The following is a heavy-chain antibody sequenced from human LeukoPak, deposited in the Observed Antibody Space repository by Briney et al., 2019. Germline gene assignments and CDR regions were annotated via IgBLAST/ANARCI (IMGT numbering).Heavy chain of an antibody. D-gene: IGHD3-16*01. CDR3: ASLSGGETFDY. J-gene: IGHJ4*02. Sequence: SETLSLTCTVSGASINSSGFYWGWIRQPPGKGLEWIGSIYHSGSTYYNPSLKSRVTISVDTSKNQFSLKLSSVPAADTAVYYCASLSGGETFDYWGQGTLVTVSS. V-gene: IGHV4-38-2*02. CDR2: IYHSGST. CDR1: GASINSSGFY.